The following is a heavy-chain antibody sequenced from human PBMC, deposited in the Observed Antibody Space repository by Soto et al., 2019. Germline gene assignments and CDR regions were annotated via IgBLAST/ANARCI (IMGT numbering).Heavy chain of an antibody. CDR1: GFTISSYG. CDR3: ARDEGRCSGGSCYLPFDY. V-gene: IGHV3-33*01. CDR2: IWYDGSNK. Sequence: QVQLVESGGGVVQPGRSLRLSCAASGFTISSYGMHWVRQAPGKGLEWVAVIWYDGSNKYYADSVKGRFTISRDNSKNTLYLQMNSLRAEDTAVYYCARDEGRCSGGSCYLPFDYWGQGTLVTVSS. J-gene: IGHJ4*02. D-gene: IGHD2-15*01.